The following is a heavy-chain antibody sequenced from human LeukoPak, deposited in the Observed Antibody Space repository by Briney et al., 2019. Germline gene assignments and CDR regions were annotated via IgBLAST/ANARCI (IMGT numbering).Heavy chain of an antibody. Sequence: SETLSLTCAVYGGSFSGYYWSWIRQPPGKGLEWIGEINHSGSTNYNPSLKSRVTISVDTSKNQFSLKLSSVTAADTAVYYCARDQGTAAGLFPETFDYWGQGTLVTVSS. D-gene: IGHD6-13*01. CDR3: ARDQGTAAGLFPETFDY. J-gene: IGHJ4*02. V-gene: IGHV4-34*01. CDR2: INHSGST. CDR1: GGSFSGYY.